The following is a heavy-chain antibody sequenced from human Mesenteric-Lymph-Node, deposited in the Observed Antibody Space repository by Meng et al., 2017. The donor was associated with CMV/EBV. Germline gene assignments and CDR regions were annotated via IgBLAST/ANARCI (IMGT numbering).Heavy chain of an antibody. J-gene: IGHJ4*02. CDR3: ARGNPNYYDSSGPHDY. CDR2: ISSSSSYI. D-gene: IGHD3-22*01. Sequence: ESLKISCAASGFTFSSYSMNWVRQAPGKGLEWVSSISSSSSYIYYADSVKGRFTISRDNAKNSLYLQMNSLRAEDTAVYYCARGNPNYYDSSGPHDYWGQGTLVTVSS. CDR1: GFTFSSYS. V-gene: IGHV3-21*01.